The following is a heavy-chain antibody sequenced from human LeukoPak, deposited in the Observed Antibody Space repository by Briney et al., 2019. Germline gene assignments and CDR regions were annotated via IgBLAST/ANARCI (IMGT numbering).Heavy chain of an antibody. D-gene: IGHD2-15*01. J-gene: IGHJ6*02. Sequence: QPGGSLRLSCAASGFTVSSSYMNWVRQAPGKGLEWVSVIYSGGSTDYADSVKGRFTISRDNSRNTLYLQMNTLGAEDTAVYYCAREPSDIALDVWGQGTTVTVSS. V-gene: IGHV3-53*01. CDR3: AREPSDIALDV. CDR1: GFTVSSSY. CDR2: IYSGGST.